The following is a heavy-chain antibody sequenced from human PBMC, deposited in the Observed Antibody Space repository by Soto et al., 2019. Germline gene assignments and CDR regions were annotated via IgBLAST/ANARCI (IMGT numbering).Heavy chain of an antibody. CDR2: INPNSGGT. CDR1: GYTFTGYY. Sequence: ASVKVSCKASGYTFTGYYMHWVRQAPGQGLEWMGWINPNSGGTNYAQKFQGWVTMTRDTSISTAYMELSRLRSDDTAVYYCARGVGSGVVYYHMDVSAQGTTVTVSS. D-gene: IGHD3-10*01. J-gene: IGHJ6*03. CDR3: ARGVGSGVVYYHMDV. V-gene: IGHV1-2*04.